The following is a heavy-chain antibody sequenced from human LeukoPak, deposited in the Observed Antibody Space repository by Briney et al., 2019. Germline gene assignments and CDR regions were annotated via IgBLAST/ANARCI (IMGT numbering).Heavy chain of an antibody. J-gene: IGHJ6*03. D-gene: IGHD4-17*01. CDR3: ARKGPLRDSIPFMDV. V-gene: IGHV4-34*01. CDR2: IDHSGNT. CDR1: GGSFSGFF. Sequence: SETLSLACAVYGGSFSGFFWSWIRQPPGKGLEWIGEIDHSGNTNYNPSLRSRVTISVDTSKNQFSLKVNSLTAADTAVYYCARKGPLRDSIPFMDVWGEATTVTVSS.